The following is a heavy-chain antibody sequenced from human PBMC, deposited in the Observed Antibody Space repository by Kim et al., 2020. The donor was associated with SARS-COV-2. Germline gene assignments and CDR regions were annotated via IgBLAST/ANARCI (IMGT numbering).Heavy chain of an antibody. CDR2: ISYDGSNK. V-gene: IGHV3-30*04. Sequence: GGSLRLSCAASGFTFSSYAMHWVRQAPGKGLEWVAVISYDGSNKYYADSVKGRFTISRDNSKNTLYLQMNSLRAEDTAVYYCARDLNLHIVVVVAATFWFDPWGQGTLVTVSS. J-gene: IGHJ5*02. D-gene: IGHD2-15*01. CDR1: GFTFSSYA. CDR3: ARDLNLHIVVVVAATFWFDP.